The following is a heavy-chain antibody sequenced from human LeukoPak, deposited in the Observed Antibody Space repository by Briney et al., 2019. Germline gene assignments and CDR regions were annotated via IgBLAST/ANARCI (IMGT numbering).Heavy chain of an antibody. CDR1: GFTFSSYA. J-gene: IGHJ4*02. D-gene: IGHD3-16*02. Sequence: GGSLRLSCAASGFTFSSYAMHWVRQAPGKGLEWVAVISYDGSNKYYADSVKGRFTISRDNSKNTLYLQMNSLRAEDTAVYYCARDTGTSGGVIVIPFDYWGQGTLVTVSS. V-gene: IGHV3-30-3*01. CDR3: ARDTGTSGGVIVIPFDY. CDR2: ISYDGSNK.